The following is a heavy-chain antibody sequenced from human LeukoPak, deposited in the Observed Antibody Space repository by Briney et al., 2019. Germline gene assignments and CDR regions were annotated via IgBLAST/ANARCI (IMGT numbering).Heavy chain of an antibody. Sequence: GGSLRLSCAASGFTFSSYSMNWVRQAPGKGLEWVSSISSSSSYIYYADSVKGRFTISRDNAKNSLYLQMNSLRAEDTAVYYCARGLLSGIAAAGTGYWGQGTLVTVSS. V-gene: IGHV3-21*01. J-gene: IGHJ4*02. D-gene: IGHD6-13*01. CDR3: ARGLLSGIAAAGTGY. CDR2: ISSSSSYI. CDR1: GFTFSSYS.